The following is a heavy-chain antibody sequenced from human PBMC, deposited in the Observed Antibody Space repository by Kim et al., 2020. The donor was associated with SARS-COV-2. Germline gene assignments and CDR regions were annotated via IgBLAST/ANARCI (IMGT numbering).Heavy chain of an antibody. CDR3: AKSGRYCSGGSCYSGYFDY. J-gene: IGHJ4*02. Sequence: GRFTNSRDNSKNTLYLKMNSLRAEDTAVYYCAKSGRYCSGGSCYSGYFDYWGQGTLVTVSS. D-gene: IGHD2-15*01. V-gene: IGHV3-30*02.